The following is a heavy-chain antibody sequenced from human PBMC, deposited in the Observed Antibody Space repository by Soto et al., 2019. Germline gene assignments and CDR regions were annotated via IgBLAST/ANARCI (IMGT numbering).Heavy chain of an antibody. J-gene: IGHJ3*02. Sequence: QVQLQQWGAGLLKPSETLSLTCAVYGGSFSGYYWSWIRQPPGKGLEWIGEINHGGSTNYNPSLKSRVTISVDTSKIQFSLKLSSVPAADTAVYYCASGRIAAAGIPTFAFDIWGQGTMVTVSS. V-gene: IGHV4-34*01. D-gene: IGHD6-13*01. CDR1: GGSFSGYY. CDR2: INHGGST. CDR3: ASGRIAAAGIPTFAFDI.